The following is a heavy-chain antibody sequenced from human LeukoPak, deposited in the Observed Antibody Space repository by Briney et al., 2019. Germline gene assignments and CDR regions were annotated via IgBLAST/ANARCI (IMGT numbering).Heavy chain of an antibody. CDR3: ARTLYIAAAPGGFDY. Sequence: ASVKVSCKASGYTFTGYYMHWVRQAPGQGLEWMGWINPKNAGTNYAQKFQGRVTMTRDTSTGTAYMELSRLRSDDSAVYYCARTLYIAAAPGGFDYWGQGTLVAVSS. CDR1: GYTFTGYY. CDR2: INPKNAGT. D-gene: IGHD6-13*01. V-gene: IGHV1-2*02. J-gene: IGHJ4*02.